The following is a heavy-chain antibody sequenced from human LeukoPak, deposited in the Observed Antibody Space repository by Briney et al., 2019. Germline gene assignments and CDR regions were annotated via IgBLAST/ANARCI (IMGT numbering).Heavy chain of an antibody. D-gene: IGHD5-18*01. V-gene: IGHV3-30*02. Sequence: GGSLRLSCAASGFTFSSYGMHWVRQAPGKGLEWVAFIRYDGSNKYYADSVKGRFTISRDNSKNTLYLQMNSLRAEDTAVYYCAKDLFRGYSYGSGEYFDYWGQGTLVTLSS. CDR2: IRYDGSNK. CDR1: GFTFSSYG. J-gene: IGHJ4*02. CDR3: AKDLFRGYSYGSGEYFDY.